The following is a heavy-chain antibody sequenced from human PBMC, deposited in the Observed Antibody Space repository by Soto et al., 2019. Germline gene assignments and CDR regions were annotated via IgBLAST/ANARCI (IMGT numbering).Heavy chain of an antibody. V-gene: IGHV1-8*01. Sequence: ASVKVSCKASGYTFSDFDINWLRQAAGQGPEWMGWMNAKSGDTFSAQRLQGKFNMTWDTSLSTAYMEVGSLASDDAAIYYCARGNPFTHAGFDVWGQGTTVTVSS. CDR1: GYTFSDFD. D-gene: IGHD2-15*01. CDR3: ARGNPFTHAGFDV. CDR2: MNAKSGDT. J-gene: IGHJ3*01.